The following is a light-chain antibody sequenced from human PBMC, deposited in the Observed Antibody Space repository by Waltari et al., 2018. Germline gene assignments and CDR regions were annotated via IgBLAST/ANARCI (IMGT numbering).Light chain of an antibody. CDR3: QQSYTTPYT. CDR2: GAS. J-gene: IGKJ2*01. V-gene: IGKV1-39*01. Sequence: DIQMTQSPSSLSASVGDRVTITCRASQSSSKYLNWYKQKQGKAPKLLIYGASSLQSGVPPRFSGSGSGTEFTLTISSLQPEDFATYSCQQSYTTPYTFGQGTKLEI. CDR1: QSSSKY.